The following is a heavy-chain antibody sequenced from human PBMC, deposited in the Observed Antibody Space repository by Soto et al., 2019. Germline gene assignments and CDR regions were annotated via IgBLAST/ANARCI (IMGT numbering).Heavy chain of an antibody. CDR3: ASPLGFGGGGNCYSTYGMDV. J-gene: IGHJ6*02. CDR1: GGTFSSYA. D-gene: IGHD2-15*01. CDR2: IIPIFGTA. V-gene: IGHV1-69*15. Sequence: QVQLVQSGAEVKKPGSSVKVSCKASGGTFSSYAISWVRQAPGQGPEWMGRIIPIFGTANYAQKFQGRVTTXAXEXSSTAYMGLSSLRSDDTAVYYCASPLGFGGGGNCYSTYGMDVWGQGTTVTVSS.